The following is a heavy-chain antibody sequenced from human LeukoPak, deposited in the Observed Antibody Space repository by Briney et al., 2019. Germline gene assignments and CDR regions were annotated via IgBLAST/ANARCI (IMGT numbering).Heavy chain of an antibody. Sequence: ASVKVSCKASGYTFTSYGMNWVRQAPGQGLEWMGWINTNTGNPTYAQGFIGRFVFSFDTSVNTAYLQISSLKAEDTAVYYCTARYANNDYWGQGTLVTVSS. D-gene: IGHD2-2*01. J-gene: IGHJ4*02. CDR3: TARYANNDY. V-gene: IGHV7-4-1*02. CDR1: GYTFTSYG. CDR2: INTNTGNP.